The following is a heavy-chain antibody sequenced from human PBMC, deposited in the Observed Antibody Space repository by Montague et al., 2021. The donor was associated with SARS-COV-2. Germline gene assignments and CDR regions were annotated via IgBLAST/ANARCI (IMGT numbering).Heavy chain of an antibody. D-gene: IGHD1-1*01. CDR1: GGSFSGFY. CDR2: INDSGST. CDR3: ARDASSSRWLRGRERYHFYPMHV. J-gene: IGHJ6*02. Sequence: SETLSLICTIHGGSFSGGSFSGFYWNWVRQAPGKGLEWIGEINDSGSTNYKPSLRSRVTISVDKSDNQLSLSLRSVTAADTGVYYCARDASSSRWLRGRERYHFYPMHVWGQGTTVTVSS. V-gene: IGHV4-34*01.